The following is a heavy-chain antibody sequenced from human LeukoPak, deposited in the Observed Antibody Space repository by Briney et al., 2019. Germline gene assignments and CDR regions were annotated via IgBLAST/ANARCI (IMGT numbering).Heavy chain of an antibody. CDR3: ARERRAWGEDF. J-gene: IGHJ4*02. CDR2: INPNGGST. Sequence: ASVKISCKASGYTFTNYYIHWVRQAPGQGLEWVGLINPNGGSTGYAQRFQGRVTVTTDTSTSTVYMELNSLGSEDMAVYYCARERRAWGEDFWGQGTLVTVSS. CDR1: GYTFTNYY. D-gene: IGHD3-16*01. V-gene: IGHV1-46*01.